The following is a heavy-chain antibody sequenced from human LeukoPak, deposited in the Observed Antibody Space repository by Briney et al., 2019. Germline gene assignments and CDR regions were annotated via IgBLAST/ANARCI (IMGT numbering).Heavy chain of an antibody. Sequence: SETLSLTCAVSGDSISSINWWSWVRQPPGKGLEWIVEIYHSGSTNYNPSLNSRVTISLENSKKHFSLKLISVAAAETAAYYCARARDFYDTSGYSLNYFDYWGQGTLVTVSS. CDR2: IYHSGST. V-gene: IGHV4-4*02. D-gene: IGHD3-22*01. CDR3: ARARDFYDTSGYSLNYFDY. J-gene: IGHJ4*02. CDR1: GDSISSINW.